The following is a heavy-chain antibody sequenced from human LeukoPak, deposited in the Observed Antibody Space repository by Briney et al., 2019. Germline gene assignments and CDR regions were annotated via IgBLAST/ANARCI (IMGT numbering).Heavy chain of an antibody. D-gene: IGHD3-10*01. J-gene: IGHJ5*02. CDR2: INPGDSDT. CDR1: GYNFTGYW. Sequence: GESLKISCKGSGYNFTGYWISWVRQMPGKGLEWMAIINPGDSDTRYSPSFQGQVTISADKSISTVYLQWGSLKASDTAMYYCARQPGAGWFDPWGQGTLVTVSS. CDR3: ARQPGAGWFDP. V-gene: IGHV5-51*01.